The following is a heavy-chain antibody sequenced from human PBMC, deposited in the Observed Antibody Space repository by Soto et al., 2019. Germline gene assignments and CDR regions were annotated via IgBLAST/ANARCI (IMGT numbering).Heavy chain of an antibody. J-gene: IGHJ5*02. V-gene: IGHV1-18*01. CDR2: ISLYSDGT. Sequence: GASVEVSCKTSGYTFSNYGITWVRQAPGQPLEWLGWISLYSDGTNYAQKFQGRVSMTTDTSTTTAYMELTSLRSDDTAVYYCARVVPGAEAWFGPWGQGTLVTVS. CDR1: GYTFSNYG. CDR3: ARVVPGAEAWFGP. D-gene: IGHD2-2*01.